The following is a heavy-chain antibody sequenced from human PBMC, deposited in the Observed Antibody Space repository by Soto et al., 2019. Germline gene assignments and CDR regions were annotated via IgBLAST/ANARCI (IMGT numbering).Heavy chain of an antibody. Sequence: PGGSLRLSCAASGFTFGSNAMNWVRQAPGKGLEWVSAISGNGISTYYADSVKGRFTISRDNSRNTLYLQMNSLRAEDTAVYYCVTSYYYYYGMDVWGQGTTVTVSS. J-gene: IGHJ6*02. CDR1: GFTFGSNA. CDR3: VTSYYYYYGMDV. CDR2: ISGNGIST. V-gene: IGHV3-23*01.